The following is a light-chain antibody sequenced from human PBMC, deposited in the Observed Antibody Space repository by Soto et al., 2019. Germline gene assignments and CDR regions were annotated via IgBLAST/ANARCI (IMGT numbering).Light chain of an antibody. J-gene: IGLJ2*01. CDR2: QDD. CDR1: KLGDKY. V-gene: IGLV3-1*01. CDR3: QAWDTSIVV. Sequence: SYELTQPPSVSVSPGQTAFITCSGQKLGDKYASWYQQRPGQSPALVIYQDDKRPSGIPERFSGSNSGNTATLTISGTQTMDEADYYWQAWDTSIVVLGGGTKVPVL.